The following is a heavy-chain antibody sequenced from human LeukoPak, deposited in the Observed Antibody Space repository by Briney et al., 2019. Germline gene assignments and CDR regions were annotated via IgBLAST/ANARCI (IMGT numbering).Heavy chain of an antibody. CDR1: GYTFTSYD. Sequence: ASVKVSFKASGYTFTSYDINWVRQATGQGLEWMGWMNPNSGNTGYAQKFQGRVTMTRNTSISTAYMELSSLRSEDTAVYYCARSEGGGYCSSTSCFLVTSYGMDVWGQGTTVTVSS. CDR2: MNPNSGNT. D-gene: IGHD2-2*01. J-gene: IGHJ6*02. CDR3: ARSEGGGYCSSTSCFLVTSYGMDV. V-gene: IGHV1-8*01.